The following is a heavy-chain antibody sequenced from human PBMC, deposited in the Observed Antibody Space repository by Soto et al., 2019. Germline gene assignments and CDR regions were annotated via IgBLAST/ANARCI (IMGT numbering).Heavy chain of an antibody. CDR3: AAAMITFGGVIVDDAFDI. V-gene: IGHV1-8*01. CDR1: GYTFTSYD. J-gene: IGHJ3*02. CDR2: MNPNSGNT. D-gene: IGHD3-16*02. Sequence: GASVKVSCKASGYTFTSYDINWVRQATGQGLEWMGWMNPNSGNTGYAQKFQGRVTMTRNTSISTAYMELSSLRSEDTAVYYCAAAMITFGGVIVDDAFDIWGQGTMVTVSS.